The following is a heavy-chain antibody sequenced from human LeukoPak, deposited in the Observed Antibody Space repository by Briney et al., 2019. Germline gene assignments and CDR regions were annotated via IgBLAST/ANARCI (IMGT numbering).Heavy chain of an antibody. CDR2: IRGKAYGGTT. V-gene: IGHV3-49*04. CDR3: TRDQGGPVIP. J-gene: IGHJ5*02. Sequence: GGSLSLSCTASGFTFGDYTMTWVGQAPGRGLEWVGFIRGKAYGGTTESAASVKGRFTISRADSKSIAYLQMNSLKTEDTAVYYCTRDQGGPVIPWGQGTLVTVS. D-gene: IGHD3/OR15-3a*01. CDR1: GFTFGDYT.